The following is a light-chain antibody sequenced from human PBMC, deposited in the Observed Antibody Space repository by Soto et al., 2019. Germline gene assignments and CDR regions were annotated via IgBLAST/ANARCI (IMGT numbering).Light chain of an antibody. CDR3: QQYGRSPPFT. V-gene: IGKV3-20*01. Sequence: ELVLTQSPGTLSLSPGERATLSCRASQSVSSSYLAWYQQKPGQAPRLLIYGASNRATGIPDRFSGSGSGTVFTLTISRLEPEDFAVYFCQQYGRSPPFTFGQGTKVEIK. J-gene: IGKJ2*01. CDR2: GAS. CDR1: QSVSSSY.